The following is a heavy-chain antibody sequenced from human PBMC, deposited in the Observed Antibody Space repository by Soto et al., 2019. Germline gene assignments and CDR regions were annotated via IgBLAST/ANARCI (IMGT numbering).Heavy chain of an antibody. V-gene: IGHV3-13*01. CDR1: GFTFSSYD. CDR3: ARVTTDAFDI. Sequence: GGSLRLSCAASGFTFSSYDMHWVRQATGKGLEWVSAIGTAGDTYYPGSVKGRFTISREYAKNSLYLQMNSLRAEDTAVYYCARVTTDAFDIWGQGTMVTVPS. D-gene: IGHD1-1*01. CDR2: IGTAGDT. J-gene: IGHJ3*02.